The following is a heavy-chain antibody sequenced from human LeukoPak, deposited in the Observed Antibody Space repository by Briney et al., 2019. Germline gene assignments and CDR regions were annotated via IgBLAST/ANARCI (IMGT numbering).Heavy chain of an antibody. J-gene: IGHJ5*02. CDR1: GFTFSNAW. Sequence: GGSLRLSCAASGFTFSNAWMSWVRQAPGKGLEWVGRIKSKTGGGTTDYAAPVKGRFAISRDGSKNMVYLQMNSLKTGDTAVYYCTTVSGCSTTSCYTWGQGTLVTVSS. D-gene: IGHD2-2*02. CDR3: TTVSGCSTTSCYT. CDR2: IKSKTGGGTT. V-gene: IGHV3-15*01.